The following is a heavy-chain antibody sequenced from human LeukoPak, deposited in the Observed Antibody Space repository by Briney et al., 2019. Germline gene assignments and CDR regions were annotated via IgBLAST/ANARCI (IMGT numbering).Heavy chain of an antibody. D-gene: IGHD3-10*01. J-gene: IGHJ4*02. Sequence: GGSLRLSCAASGFTFSSYRMSWVRQAPGKGLEWVANIKQDGSEKYYVDSVKGRFTISRDNAKNSLYLQMNSLRAEDTAVYDCAVGVYYFDYWGQGTLVTVSS. CDR3: AVGVYYFDY. V-gene: IGHV3-7*02. CDR2: IKQDGSEK. CDR1: GFTFSSYR.